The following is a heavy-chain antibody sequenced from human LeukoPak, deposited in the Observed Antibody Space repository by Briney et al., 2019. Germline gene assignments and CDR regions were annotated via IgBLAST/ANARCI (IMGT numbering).Heavy chain of an antibody. D-gene: IGHD1-20*01. CDR2: ISAYNGKT. V-gene: IGHV1-18*01. CDR3: MRDFRGINNWNDRLDY. J-gene: IGHJ4*02. Sequence: ASVNVSCKPSVYSFVSYGINWVRPAPGQGLEWMGWISAYNGKTDVAQKLRGRVTMTTDTSTSTAYMELRGLRSGDTAVYYCMRDFRGINNWNDRLDYWGQGTLLTVSS. CDR1: VYSFVSYG.